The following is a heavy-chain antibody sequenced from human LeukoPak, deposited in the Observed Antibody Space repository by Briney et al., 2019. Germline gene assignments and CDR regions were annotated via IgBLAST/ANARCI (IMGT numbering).Heavy chain of an antibody. CDR3: TRPLTGEGDNWFDP. CDR1: GFTFSGSA. Sequence: PGGSLRLSCAASGFTFSGSAIHWVRQASGKGLEWVGRIRIKANNYSTAYAASVKGRFTISRDDSKNTAYLQMNSLKSEDTAVYYCTRPLTGEGDNWFDPWGQGTLVTVSS. J-gene: IGHJ5*02. D-gene: IGHD7-27*01. CDR2: IRIKANNYST. V-gene: IGHV3-73*01.